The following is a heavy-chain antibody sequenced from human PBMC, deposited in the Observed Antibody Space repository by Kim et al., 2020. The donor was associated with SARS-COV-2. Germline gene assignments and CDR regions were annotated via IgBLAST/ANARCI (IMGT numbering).Heavy chain of an antibody. Sequence: TNNHPSLESRVTMSLDTSKNQFSLRLSSVTAADTAVYYCATYTTSSLEFDFWGRGTLVTVSS. D-gene: IGHD3-3*01. V-gene: IGHV4-59*10. CDR3: ATYTTSSLEFDF. CDR2: T. J-gene: IGHJ4*02.